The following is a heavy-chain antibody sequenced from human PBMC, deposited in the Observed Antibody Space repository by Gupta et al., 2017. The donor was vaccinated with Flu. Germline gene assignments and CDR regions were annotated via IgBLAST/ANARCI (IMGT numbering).Heavy chain of an antibody. D-gene: IGHD3-22*01. Sequence: QVQLQESGPGLVKPSQTLSTTCTVSGGSIISGGYYWNWIRQHPGKGLEWIGSIYYSGSTYYNPSLKSRVTISGDTSKNQFSLKLTSVTAADTAVYYCARDGDGDSSAQYWGQGTRVTVSS. V-gene: IGHV4-31*03. CDR3: ARDGDGDSSAQY. CDR2: IYYSGST. J-gene: IGHJ4*02. CDR1: GGSIISGGYY.